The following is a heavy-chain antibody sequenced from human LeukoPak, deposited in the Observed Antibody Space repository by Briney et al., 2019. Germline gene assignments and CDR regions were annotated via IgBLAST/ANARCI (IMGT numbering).Heavy chain of an antibody. J-gene: IGHJ4*02. V-gene: IGHV3-23*01. D-gene: IGHD2-2*03. CDR2: ISNSADST. CDR3: AKDRGYCSSTTCALDY. CDR1: GFTFSSYA. Sequence: GGSLRLSCAASGFTFSSYAMSWVRQAPGKGLEWVSAISNSADSTYYADSVKGRFTISRDNSKNTLYLQLNTLRAEDTAVYYCAKDRGYCSSTTCALDYWGQGTLVTVSP.